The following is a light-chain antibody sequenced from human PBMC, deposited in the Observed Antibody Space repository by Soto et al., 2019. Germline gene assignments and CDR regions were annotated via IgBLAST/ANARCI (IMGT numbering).Light chain of an antibody. CDR3: CSYTTSDTRQIG. V-gene: IGLV2-14*01. CDR1: SSDVGGYNY. J-gene: IGLJ1*01. CDR2: DVS. Sequence: QSVLTQPASVSGSPGQSITISCTGTSSDVGGYNYVSWYQQHPGKATKVMIYDVSIRPSGDSNRFSGSKFCNTASLTISGLQPEDASDYSCCSYTTSDTRQIGFGTVTKHTVL.